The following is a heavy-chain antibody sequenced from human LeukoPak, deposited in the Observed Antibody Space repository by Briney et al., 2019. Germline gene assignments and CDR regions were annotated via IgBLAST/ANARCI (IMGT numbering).Heavy chain of an antibody. J-gene: IGHJ6*03. D-gene: IGHD5-24*01. Sequence: GGSLRLSCAASGFAFSKYAMNWVRQAPGKGLEWVSLISGSGGNTYYADSVKGRFTISRDNPENTLYLQMNGLRAEDTAIYFCARAVATIKLGYYYYYMGVWGKGTTVTVSS. CDR2: ISGSGGNT. V-gene: IGHV3-23*01. CDR3: ARAVATIKLGYYYYYMGV. CDR1: GFAFSKYA.